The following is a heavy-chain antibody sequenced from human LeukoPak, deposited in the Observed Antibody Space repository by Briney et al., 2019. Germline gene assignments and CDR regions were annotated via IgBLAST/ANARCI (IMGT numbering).Heavy chain of an antibody. J-gene: IGHJ4*02. D-gene: IGHD1-1*01. V-gene: IGHV4-31*03. Sequence: SQTLSLTCIVSGGSFSSSTYAWTWIRQHPGGGLEWIGSIYYRGSTYYSPSLKSRLTITVDTSTSQFSLNLRSVTAAVTAVYYCARDGGCDDLEYWGRGTLVTVSS. CDR3: ARDGGCDDLEY. CDR1: GGSFSSSTYA. CDR2: IYYRGST.